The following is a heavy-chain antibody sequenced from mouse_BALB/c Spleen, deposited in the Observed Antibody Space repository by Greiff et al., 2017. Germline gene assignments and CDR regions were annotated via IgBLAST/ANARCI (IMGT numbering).Heavy chain of an antibody. CDR2: ISSGGSYT. J-gene: IGHJ4*01. CDR1: GFTFSSYA. V-gene: IGHV5-9-4*01. D-gene: IGHD1-1*02. Sequence: EVKLMESGGGLVKPGGSLKLSCAASGFTFSSYAMSWVRQSPEKRLEWVAEISSGGSYTYYPDTVTGRFTISRDNAKNTLYLEMSSLRSEDTAMYYCARDGKVRDYGGMDYWGQGTSVTVSS. CDR3: ARDGKVRDYGGMDY.